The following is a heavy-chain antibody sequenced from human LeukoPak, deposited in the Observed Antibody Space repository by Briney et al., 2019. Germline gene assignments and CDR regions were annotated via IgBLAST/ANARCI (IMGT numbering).Heavy chain of an antibody. V-gene: IGHV1-69*05. D-gene: IGHD3-3*01. CDR1: GGTFSSYA. CDR3: ARDHDYDFWSGYDY. J-gene: IGHJ4*02. CDR2: IIPIFGTA. Sequence: ASVKVSCKASGGTFSSYAISWVRQAPGPGLEWMGGIIPIFGTANYAQKFQGRVTITTDESTSTAYMELSSLRSEDTAVYYCARDHDYDFWSGYDYWGQGTLVTVSS.